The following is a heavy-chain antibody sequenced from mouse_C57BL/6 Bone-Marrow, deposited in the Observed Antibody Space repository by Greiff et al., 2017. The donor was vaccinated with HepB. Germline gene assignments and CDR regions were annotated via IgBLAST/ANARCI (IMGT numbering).Heavy chain of an antibody. CDR2: ISSGIHNI. CDR3: ARSAYYYGSYWYFDV. D-gene: IGHD1-1*01. V-gene: IGHV5-17*02. Sequence: EVMLVESGGGLVQPGGSRKLSCAASGFTFSSFGMHWVRQAPEKGLEWVAYISSGIHNIYYVDTMKGRFTISRDNPKNTLFLQMTSLRSEDTAIYYCARSAYYYGSYWYFDVWGAGTTVTVSS. J-gene: IGHJ1*01. CDR1: GFTFSSFG.